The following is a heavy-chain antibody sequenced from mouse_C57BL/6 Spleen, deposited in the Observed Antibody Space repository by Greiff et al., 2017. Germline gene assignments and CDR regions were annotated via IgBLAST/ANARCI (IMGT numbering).Heavy chain of an antibody. J-gene: IGHJ3*01. Sequence: VQLQQSGAELVRPGASVKLSCTASGFNIKDYYMHWVKQRPEQGLEWIGRIDPEDGDTEYATKFQGKATMTADTSSNTAYLQLSSLTSEDTAVYYCSYYGSSTFAYWGQGTLVTVSA. D-gene: IGHD1-1*01. CDR2: IDPEDGDT. CDR3: SYYGSSTFAY. CDR1: GFNIKDYY. V-gene: IGHV14-1*01.